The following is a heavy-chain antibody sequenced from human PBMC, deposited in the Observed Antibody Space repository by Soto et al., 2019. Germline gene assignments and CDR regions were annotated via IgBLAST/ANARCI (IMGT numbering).Heavy chain of an antibody. J-gene: IGHJ6*02. CDR3: ARAAMVPNYYYYYGMDV. Sequence: QVQLVQSGAEVKKPGSSVKVSCKASGGTFSSYAISWVRQAPGQGLEWMGGIIPIFGTANYAQKFQGRVTITAEESTSTAYMELSSLRSEDTAVYYCARAAMVPNYYYYYGMDVWGQGTTVTVSS. V-gene: IGHV1-69*01. CDR1: GGTFSSYA. CDR2: IIPIFGTA. D-gene: IGHD5-18*01.